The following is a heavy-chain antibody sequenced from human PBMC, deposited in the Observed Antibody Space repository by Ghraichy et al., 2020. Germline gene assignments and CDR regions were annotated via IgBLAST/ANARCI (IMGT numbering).Heavy chain of an antibody. D-gene: IGHD1-26*01. CDR3: ARSYSGSYWGGGSSWFDP. J-gene: IGHJ5*02. Sequence: GPTLVKPTQTLTLTCTFSGFSLSTSGVGVGWIRQPPGKALEWLALIYWNDDKRYSPSLKSRLTITKDTSKNQVVLTMTNMDPVDTATYYCARSYSGSYWGGGSSWFDPWGQGTLVTVSS. CDR2: IYWNDDK. CDR1: GFSLSTSGVG. V-gene: IGHV2-5*01.